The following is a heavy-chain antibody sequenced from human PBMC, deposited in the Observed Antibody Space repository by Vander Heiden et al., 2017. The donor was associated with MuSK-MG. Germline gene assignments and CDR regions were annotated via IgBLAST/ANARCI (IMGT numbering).Heavy chain of an antibody. V-gene: IGHV6-1*01. CDR1: GDSVSSNSAA. CDR2: TYYRSKWYN. CDR3: AREGYCSGGSCYEGFDP. D-gene: IGHD2-15*01. Sequence: QVQLQQSGPGLVKPSQPLSLTCAISGDSVSSNSAAWNWLRQSPSRGLEWMGRTYYRSKWYNDYAVSVKSRITINPDTSKNQFSLQLNSVTPEDTAVYYWAREGYCSGGSCYEGFDPWGQGTLVTVSS. J-gene: IGHJ5*02.